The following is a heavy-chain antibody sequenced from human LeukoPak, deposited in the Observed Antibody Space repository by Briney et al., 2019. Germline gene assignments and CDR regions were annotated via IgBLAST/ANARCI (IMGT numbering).Heavy chain of an antibody. CDR1: GGSISSYY. D-gene: IGHD3-22*01. J-gene: IGHJ4*02. CDR2: IYYSGST. V-gene: IGHV4-59*08. Sequence: SETLSLTCTVSGGSISSYYWSWIRQPPGKGLEWIGYIYYSGSTNYNPSLKSRVTISVDTSKNQFSLKLSSVTAADTAVYYCARQGPYYYDSSGYYNYFDYWGQGTLVTVSS. CDR3: ARQGPYYYDSSGYYNYFDY.